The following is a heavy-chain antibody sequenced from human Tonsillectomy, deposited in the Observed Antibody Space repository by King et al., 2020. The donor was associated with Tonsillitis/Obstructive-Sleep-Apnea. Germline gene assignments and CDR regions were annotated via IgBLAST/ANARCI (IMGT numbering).Heavy chain of an antibody. CDR1: GGSISSTLYY. V-gene: IGHV4-39*01. J-gene: IGHJ4*02. CDR3: ARHYYVGSGTYRPFDY. D-gene: IGHD3-10*01. CDR2: MYYSGTT. Sequence: QLQESGPGLVKPSETLSLTCTVSGGSISSTLYYWGWIRQPPGKGLEWIGCMYYSGTTYYNPSLKSRVIITVATSKNQFSLKLSSVTAADTAVYYCARHYYVGSGTYRPFDYWGQGTLVTVSS.